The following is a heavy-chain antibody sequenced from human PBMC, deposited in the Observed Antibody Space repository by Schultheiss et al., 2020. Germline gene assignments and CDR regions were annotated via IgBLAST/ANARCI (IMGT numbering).Heavy chain of an antibody. Sequence: WGSLRLSCAASGFSFSTYGMHWVRQAPGKGLEWVAVMWYDGSNKYYADSVKGRFTISRDNSKNTLYLQMNSLRAEDTAVYYCARAYSSGVWGQGTLVTVAS. J-gene: IGHJ4*02. CDR2: MWYDGSNK. CDR1: GFSFSTYG. D-gene: IGHD6-19*01. CDR3: ARAYSSGV. V-gene: IGHV3-33*01.